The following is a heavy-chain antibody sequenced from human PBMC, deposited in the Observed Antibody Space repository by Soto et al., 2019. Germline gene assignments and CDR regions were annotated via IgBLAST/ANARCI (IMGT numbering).Heavy chain of an antibody. J-gene: IGHJ3*02. V-gene: IGHV1-3*01. CDR1: GYTFTSYA. CDR2: INAGNGNT. CDR3: ARSPRIAAGINDAFDI. Sequence: ASVKVSCKASGYTFTSYAMPSVRQAPGQRLEWMGWINAGNGNTKYSQKFQGRVTITRDTSASTAYMELSSLRSEDTAVYYCARSPRIAAGINDAFDIWGQGTMVTVSS. D-gene: IGHD6-13*01.